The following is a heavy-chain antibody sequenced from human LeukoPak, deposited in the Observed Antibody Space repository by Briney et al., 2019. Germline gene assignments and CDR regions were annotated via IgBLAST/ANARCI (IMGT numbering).Heavy chain of an antibody. Sequence: PSQTLSLTCTVSGGSISSGGYYWSWIRQHPGKGLEWIGYIYYSGSTYYNPSLKSRVTISVDTSKNQFSLKLSSVSAADTGVYYCARGNDYYDSSGYYHRQIDYWGQGALVTVSS. D-gene: IGHD3-22*01. CDR3: ARGNDYYDSSGYYHRQIDY. V-gene: IGHV4-31*03. CDR1: GGSISSGGYY. CDR2: IYYSGST. J-gene: IGHJ4*02.